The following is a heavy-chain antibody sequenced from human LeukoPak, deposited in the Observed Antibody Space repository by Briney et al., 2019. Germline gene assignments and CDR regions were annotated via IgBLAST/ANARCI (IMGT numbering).Heavy chain of an antibody. J-gene: IGHJ6*03. D-gene: IGHD6-19*01. Sequence: PGRSLRLSCAASGFTFSSYGMHWVRQAPGKGLEWVAVISYDGSNKYYADSVKGRFTISRDNPKNTLYLQMNSLRAEDTAVYYCAKASGITVAGDSYYYMDAWGKGTTVTISS. CDR3: AKASGITVAGDSYYYMDA. CDR2: ISYDGSNK. CDR1: GFTFSSYG. V-gene: IGHV3-30*18.